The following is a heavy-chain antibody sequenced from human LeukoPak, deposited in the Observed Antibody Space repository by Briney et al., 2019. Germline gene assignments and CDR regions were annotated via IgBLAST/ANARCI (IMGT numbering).Heavy chain of an antibody. D-gene: IGHD3-10*01. CDR1: GGSINSYY. CDR3: ARDRGTAAFDY. V-gene: IGHV4-59*01. CDR2: IYYSGST. Sequence: SETLSLTCTVSGGSINSYYWSWIRQAPGKGLEWIGYIYYSGSTNYNPSLKSRVTISVDTSKNQFSLKLSSVTAADTAVYYCARDRGTAAFDYWGQGTLVTVSS. J-gene: IGHJ4*02.